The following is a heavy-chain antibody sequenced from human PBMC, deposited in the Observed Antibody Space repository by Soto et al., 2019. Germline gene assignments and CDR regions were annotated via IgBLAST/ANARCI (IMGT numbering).Heavy chain of an antibody. J-gene: IGHJ3*02. D-gene: IGHD6-13*01. CDR3: AKRRSSSSWEAFDI. V-gene: IGHV3-23*01. CDR2: ISGSGGST. Sequence: EVQLLESGGGLVQPGGSLRLSCAASGFTFSSYAMSWVRQAPGKGLEWVSAISGSGGSTYYADSVKGRFTISRDNSKNPLDLRMNSLRAEDTAVYYWAKRRSSSSWEAFDIWGQGTMGTVSS. CDR1: GFTFSSYA.